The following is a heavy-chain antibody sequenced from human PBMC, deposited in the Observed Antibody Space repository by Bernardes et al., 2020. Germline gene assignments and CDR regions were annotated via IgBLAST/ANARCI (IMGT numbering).Heavy chain of an antibody. CDR2: MNPSGGNA. CDR3: ARDQSLIVVKAAGMDF. D-gene: IGHD2-2*01. V-gene: IGHV1-46*01. Sequence: VSCKASGYTFTSYFMHWVRQAPGQGLEWMGMMNPSGGNAIYAQKFQGRVTMTRDTSTYTVYMELSGLRSEDTALYYCARDQSLIVVKAAGMDFWGQGTLVTVSS. J-gene: IGHJ4*02. CDR1: GYTFTSYF.